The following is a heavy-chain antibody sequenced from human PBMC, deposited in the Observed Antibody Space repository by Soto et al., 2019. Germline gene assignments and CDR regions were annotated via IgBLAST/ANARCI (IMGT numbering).Heavy chain of an antibody. CDR2: IYYSGST. CDR1: GGSISSSSYF. J-gene: IGHJ5*02. V-gene: IGHV4-39*01. Sequence: PSETLSLTCIVSGGSISSSSYFWGWVRQPPGKGLEWIGSIYYSGSTYYNPSLRSRVTISVDTSKNQFSLKLSSVTAADTAVFYCARHYSSGSRNWFDPWGQGTLVTVSS. CDR3: ARHYSSGSRNWFDP. D-gene: IGHD6-19*01.